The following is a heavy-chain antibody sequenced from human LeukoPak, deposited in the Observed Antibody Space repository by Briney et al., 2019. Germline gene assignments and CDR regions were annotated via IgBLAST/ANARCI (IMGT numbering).Heavy chain of an antibody. J-gene: IGHJ4*02. Sequence: GGSLRLSCAASGFTFSSYSMNWVRQAPGKGLEWVSSISSSSSYIYYADSVKGRFTISRDNAKNSLYLQMNSLRAEDTAVYYCAAKGNGYSGTYVFAHWGRGTLVTVSP. CDR3: AAKGNGYSGTYVFAH. D-gene: IGHD5-12*01. CDR1: GFTFSSYS. V-gene: IGHV3-21*01. CDR2: ISSSSSYI.